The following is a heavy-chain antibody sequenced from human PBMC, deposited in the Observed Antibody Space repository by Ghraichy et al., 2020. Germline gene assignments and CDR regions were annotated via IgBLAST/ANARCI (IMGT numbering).Heavy chain of an antibody. CDR3: AKATAVAGTAKSFDY. CDR2: ISGSGGDT. Sequence: LNISCAASGFTFSSYAMTWVRQAPGKGLEWVSSISGSGGDTYYADSVKGRFTISRYNSKNTLNLQMNSLRVEDTAVYYCAKATAVAGTAKSFDYWGQGTLVTVSS. V-gene: IGHV3-23*01. D-gene: IGHD6-19*01. CDR1: GFTFSSYA. J-gene: IGHJ4*02.